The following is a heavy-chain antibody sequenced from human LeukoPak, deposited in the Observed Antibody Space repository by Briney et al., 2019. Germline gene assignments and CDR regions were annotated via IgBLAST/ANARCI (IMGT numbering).Heavy chain of an antibody. J-gene: IGHJ4*02. CDR2: ISTSSSYI. CDR3: AKDGYSSSWYGGDY. Sequence: PGGSLRLSCAASGFTFSSYNITWVRQAPGKGLEWVSSISTSSSYIYYADSVKGRFTISRDNSKNTLYLQMNSLRAEDTAVYYCAKDGYSSSWYGGDYWGQGTLVTVSS. CDR1: GFTFSSYN. D-gene: IGHD6-13*01. V-gene: IGHV3-21*01.